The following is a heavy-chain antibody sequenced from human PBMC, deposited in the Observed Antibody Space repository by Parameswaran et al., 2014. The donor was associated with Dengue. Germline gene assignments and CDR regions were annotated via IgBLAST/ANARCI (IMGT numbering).Heavy chain of an antibody. V-gene: IGHV1-3*04. CDR2: INTGNGNT. J-gene: IGHJ3*02. CDR3: ARVGVTIFGDAFDI. D-gene: IGHD3-3*01. Sequence: WVRQAPGQRLEWMGWINTGNGNTEYSQKFQDRVTITRDTSASTAYMELSSLRSKDTAVYYCARVGVTIFGDAFDIWGQGTMVTVSS.